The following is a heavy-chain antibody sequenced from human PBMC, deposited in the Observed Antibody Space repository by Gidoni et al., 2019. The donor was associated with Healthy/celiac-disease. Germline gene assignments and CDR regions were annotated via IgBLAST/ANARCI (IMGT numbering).Heavy chain of an antibody. CDR1: GFTFSIDA. J-gene: IGHJ4*02. V-gene: IGHV3-23*01. CDR3: AKALQYYDYVWGSYRYGY. CDR2: ISGSGGST. Sequence: EVQLLESGGGLLQPGGSLRLSCAASGFTFSIDAMRWVRQAPGKGLEWVSAISGSGGSTYYADSVKGRFTISRDNSKNTLYLQMNSLRAEDTAVYYCAKALQYYDYVWGSYRYGYWGQGTLVTVSS. D-gene: IGHD3-16*02.